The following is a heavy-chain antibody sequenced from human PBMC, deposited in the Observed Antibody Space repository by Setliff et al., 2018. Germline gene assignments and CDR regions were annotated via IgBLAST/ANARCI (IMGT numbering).Heavy chain of an antibody. CDR3: ARAVAGFFQYYYSYMDV. Sequence: GASVKVSCKASGYTFTRYTMNWVRQAPGQGLEWMGWINTNTGNPTYAQGFTGRFVFSLDTSVSTAYLQISSLKAEDTAVYYCARAVAGFFQYYYSYMDVWGKGTTVTVSS. CDR2: INTNTGNP. J-gene: IGHJ6*03. V-gene: IGHV7-4-1*02. CDR1: GYTFTRYT. D-gene: IGHD6-19*01.